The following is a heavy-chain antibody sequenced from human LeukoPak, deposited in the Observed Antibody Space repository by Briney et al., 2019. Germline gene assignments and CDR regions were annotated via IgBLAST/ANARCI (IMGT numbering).Heavy chain of an antibody. V-gene: IGHV3-21*01. CDR2: ISSSSSYI. CDR3: ARDFTIFGVVTATWFDP. Sequence: GGTLRLSCAASGFTFSSYSMKWVRQAPGKGLEWVSSISSSSSYIYYADSVKGRFTISRDNAKNSLYLQMNSLRAEDTAVYYCARDFTIFGVVTATWFDPWGQGTLVTVSS. CDR1: GFTFSSYS. D-gene: IGHD3-3*01. J-gene: IGHJ5*02.